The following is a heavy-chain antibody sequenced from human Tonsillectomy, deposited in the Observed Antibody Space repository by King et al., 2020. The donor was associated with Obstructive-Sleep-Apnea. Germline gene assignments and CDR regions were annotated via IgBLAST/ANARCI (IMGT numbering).Heavy chain of an antibody. CDR3: ARIAAAGTLYFQH. J-gene: IGHJ1*01. Sequence: QLQESGPGLVKPSQTLSLTCTVSGGSIISGGYYWSWIRQHPGKGLEWIVYIYYSGSTYYNPSLKSRVTISVDTSKNQFSLKLSSVTAADTAVYYCARIAAAGTLYFQHWGQGTLVTVSS. V-gene: IGHV4-31*03. CDR2: IYYSGST. D-gene: IGHD6-13*01. CDR1: GGSIISGGYY.